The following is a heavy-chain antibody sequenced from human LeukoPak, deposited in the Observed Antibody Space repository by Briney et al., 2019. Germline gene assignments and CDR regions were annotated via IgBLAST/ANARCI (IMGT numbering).Heavy chain of an antibody. CDR1: GASISYYS. CDR2: IYTSGST. V-gene: IGHV4-4*07. Sequence: RASETLSLTCTVSGASISYYSWSWIRQPAGKGLEWIGRIYTSGSTKYNPSLTSRVTMSIDTSKNQFSLKLTSVTAADTAVYCCARDRIVGATWFDPWGQGTLVTVSS. CDR3: ARDRIVGATWFDP. J-gene: IGHJ5*02. D-gene: IGHD1-26*01.